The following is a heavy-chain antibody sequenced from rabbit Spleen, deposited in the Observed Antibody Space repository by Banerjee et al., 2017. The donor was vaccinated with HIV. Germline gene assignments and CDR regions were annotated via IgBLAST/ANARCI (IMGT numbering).Heavy chain of an antibody. Sequence: QSLEESGGDLVKPGASLTLTCTVSGVSFSSSSYMCWVRQAPGKGLEWVACAYGGSSGNTYSATWAKGRFTVSKTASTTVTLQMTSLTAADTATYFCARDAGTSFSTYGMDLWGQGTLVTVS. D-gene: IGHD8-1*01. J-gene: IGHJ6*01. V-gene: IGHV1S40*01. CDR1: GVSFSSSSY. CDR3: ARDAGTSFSTYGMDL. CDR2: AYGGSSGNT.